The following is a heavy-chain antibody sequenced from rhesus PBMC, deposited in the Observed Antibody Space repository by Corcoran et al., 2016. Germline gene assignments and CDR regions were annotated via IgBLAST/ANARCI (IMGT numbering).Heavy chain of an antibody. CDR1: GFTFRDYN. D-gene: IGHD1-44*01. J-gene: IGHJ4*01. CDR2: ISGGGDRS. CDR3: ARFEGTVDY. V-gene: IGHV3-178*01. Sequence: EVQLVESGGGLAKPGGSLRLSCAASGFTFRDYNMDWVRPAPGEGLEWVSRISGGGDRSWYADSVKDRFTISRENVKRTLYLQMDGLRVEDTAVYYCARFEGTVDYWGQGVLVTVSS.